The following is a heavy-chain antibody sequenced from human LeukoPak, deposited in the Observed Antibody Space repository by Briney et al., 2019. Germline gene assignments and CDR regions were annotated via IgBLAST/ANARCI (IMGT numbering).Heavy chain of an antibody. CDR3: ARDFSNDSSGYYYFDY. CDR2: IYSGGST. J-gene: IGHJ4*02. D-gene: IGHD3-22*01. V-gene: IGHV3-66*01. CDR1: GYTFSNYW. Sequence: GGSLRLSCTGSGYTFSNYWMHWVRQAPGKGLEWVSVIYSGGSTYYADSVKGRFTISRDNSKNTLYLQMNSLRAEDTAVYYCARDFSNDSSGYYYFDYWGQGTLVTVSS.